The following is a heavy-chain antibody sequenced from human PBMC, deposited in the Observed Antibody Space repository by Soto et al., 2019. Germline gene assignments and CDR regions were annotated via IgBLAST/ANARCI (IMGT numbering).Heavy chain of an antibody. CDR3: ARGHYESPPGYFDY. CDR2: IHSGDST. CDR1: GVTVSGNY. V-gene: IGHV3-66*01. D-gene: IGHD3-22*01. Sequence: GGSLRLSCAASGVTVSGNYMSWVRQSPGRGLEWVSVIHSGDSTHYADSVKGRFTISRDNSKNTLYLQMNSLRAEDTAVYYCARGHYESPPGYFDYWGQGTLVTVSS. J-gene: IGHJ4*02.